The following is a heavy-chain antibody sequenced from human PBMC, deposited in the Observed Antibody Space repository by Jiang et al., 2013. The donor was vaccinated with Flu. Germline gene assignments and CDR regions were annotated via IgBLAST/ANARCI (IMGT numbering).Heavy chain of an antibody. CDR3: VRQIGKGSWGLDY. CDR1: GDSINGNTDY. Sequence: GSGLVKPSETLSLMCAVSGDSINGNTDYWWGWVRQPPEKGLEWIGIVYYSGNTHYNPSLKSRVTVSVDTSKNQFSLQLRLVTAADTAVYYCVRQIGKGSWGLDYWGQGTLVTVSS. D-gene: IGHD3-16*01. J-gene: IGHJ4*02. CDR2: VYYSGNT. V-gene: IGHV4-39*01.